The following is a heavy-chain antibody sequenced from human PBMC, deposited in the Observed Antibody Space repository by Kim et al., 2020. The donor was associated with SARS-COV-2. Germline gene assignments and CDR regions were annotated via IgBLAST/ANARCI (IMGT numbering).Heavy chain of an antibody. D-gene: IGHD3-10*01. J-gene: IGHJ4*02. CDR1: GGTFSSYA. CDR2: IIPIFGTA. V-gene: IGHV1-69*13. Sequence: SVKVSCKASGGTFSSYAISWVRQAPGQGLEWMGGIIPIFGTANYAQKFQGRVTITADESTSTAYMELSSLRSEDTAVYYCARDRRGFGEQNFNRYFDYWGQGTLVTVSS. CDR3: ARDRRGFGEQNFNRYFDY.